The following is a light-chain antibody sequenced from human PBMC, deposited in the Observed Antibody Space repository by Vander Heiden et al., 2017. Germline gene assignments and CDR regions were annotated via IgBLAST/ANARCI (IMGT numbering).Light chain of an antibody. Sequence: DIQMTQSPSSLSASVGDRVTITCRASQSITNYLNWYQQKPGKAPKLLIFAASSLQTGVPTRFRRSGYGTDFTLSISSLQPEDFAPYSCPQTDNSPLYTFGQGTKMELK. CDR2: AAS. CDR3: PQTDNSPLYT. CDR1: QSITNY. V-gene: IGKV1-39*01. J-gene: IGKJ2*01.